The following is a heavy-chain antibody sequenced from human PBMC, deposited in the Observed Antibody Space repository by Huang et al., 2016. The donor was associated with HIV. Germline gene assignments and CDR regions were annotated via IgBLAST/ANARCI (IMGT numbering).Heavy chain of an antibody. Sequence: EVQLVESGGGLVQPGGSLRLSCAASGFTFSDFWMAWARQAQGRGLEGVANIKQDGSDKYYVDSLKCRFTISRDNAKNSLYLQMNNLRPEDTAVYFCARDSGSSWYEVSYWGQGTLVTVSS. CDR1: GFTFSDFW. V-gene: IGHV3-7*01. J-gene: IGHJ4*02. D-gene: IGHD6-13*01. CDR3: ARDSGSSWYEVSY. CDR2: IKQDGSDK.